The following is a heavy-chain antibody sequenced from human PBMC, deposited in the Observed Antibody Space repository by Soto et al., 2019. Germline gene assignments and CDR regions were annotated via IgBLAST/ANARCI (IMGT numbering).Heavy chain of an antibody. CDR3: ARDDGPFDY. V-gene: IGHV4-59*01. CDR2: IYYSGST. J-gene: IGHJ4*02. Sequence: QVQLQESGPGLVKPSETLSLTCTVSGGSISSYYWSWIRQPPGKGLEWIGYIYYSGSTNYNPSLKSRVTISVDTSKNQFSLKLSSVTAADTAVYYCARDDGPFDYWGQGTLVTVSS. CDR1: GGSISSYY.